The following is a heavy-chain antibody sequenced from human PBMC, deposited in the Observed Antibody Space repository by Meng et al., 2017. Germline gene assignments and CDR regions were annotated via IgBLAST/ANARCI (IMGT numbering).Heavy chain of an antibody. CDR1: GTTISSYE. Sequence: SWAASGTTISSYEMNWVRQAPGKGLERVSYIRSSGSTIYYADSEKGRSNTCRDNAKNSLHLQMNSMRAEGTAVYYCASDGGIRIFGVVTPDYYYYYGMDVWGQGTTVTVSS. V-gene: IGHV3-48*03. D-gene: IGHD3-3*01. CDR2: IRSSGSTI. J-gene: IGHJ6*01. CDR3: ASDGGIRIFGVVTPDYYYYYGMDV.